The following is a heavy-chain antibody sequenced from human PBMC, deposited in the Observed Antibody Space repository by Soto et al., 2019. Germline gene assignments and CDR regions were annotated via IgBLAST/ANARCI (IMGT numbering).Heavy chain of an antibody. D-gene: IGHD3-10*01. J-gene: IGHJ4*02. V-gene: IGHV3-30*18. Sequence: GGSLRLSCAASGFTFSSYGMHWVRQAPGKGLEWVAVISYDGSNKYYADSVKGRFTISRDNSKNTLYLQMNSLRAEDTAVYYCAKDLTIYGLAAVLDYWGQGTLVTVSS. CDR1: GFTFSSYG. CDR2: ISYDGSNK. CDR3: AKDLTIYGLAAVLDY.